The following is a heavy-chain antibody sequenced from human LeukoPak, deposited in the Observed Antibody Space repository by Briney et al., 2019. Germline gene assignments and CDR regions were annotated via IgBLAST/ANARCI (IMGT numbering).Heavy chain of an antibody. CDR1: GYTFTSYY. V-gene: IGHV1-46*01. CDR3: MSTSNWGSVIFDH. J-gene: IGHJ4*02. D-gene: IGHD7-27*01. Sequence: ASVKVSCKASGYTFTSYYMHWVRQAPGQGLEWMGIINPSGGSTSYAQKFQGRVTMTRDTSTSTVYMELRGLSSEDTAMYYCMSTSNWGSVIFDHWGQGALVTVSS. CDR2: INPSGGST.